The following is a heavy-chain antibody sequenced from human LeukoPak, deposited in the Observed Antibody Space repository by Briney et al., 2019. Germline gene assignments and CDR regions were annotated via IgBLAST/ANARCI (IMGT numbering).Heavy chain of an antibody. D-gene: IGHD3-22*01. CDR1: GFTFSNHG. Sequence: GGSLRLSCAASGFTFSNHGMNWVRQAPGKGLEGVSAISGSGGSTYYADSVKGRFTISRDNSKNSLYLQMNSLRAEDTALYYCVRDRDSTGYYDCWGQGTLVTVSS. V-gene: IGHV3-23*01. J-gene: IGHJ4*02. CDR3: VRDRDSTGYYDC. CDR2: ISGSGGST.